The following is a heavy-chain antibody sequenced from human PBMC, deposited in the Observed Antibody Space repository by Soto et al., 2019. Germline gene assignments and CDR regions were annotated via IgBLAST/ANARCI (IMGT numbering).Heavy chain of an antibody. Sequence: QITLKESGPTLVKPTQTLTLTCTFSGFSLSTSGVGVGWIRHPPGKALEWLALIYWDDDKRYSPSLKSRLTIHKNTSKTQVVLTMPNMDPVDTATYYCAHLTMIVAGRGGGDYYGMDVWGQGTTVTVSS. CDR2: IYWDDDK. CDR3: AHLTMIVAGRGGGDYYGMDV. V-gene: IGHV2-5*02. D-gene: IGHD3-22*01. CDR1: GFSLSTSGVG. J-gene: IGHJ6*02.